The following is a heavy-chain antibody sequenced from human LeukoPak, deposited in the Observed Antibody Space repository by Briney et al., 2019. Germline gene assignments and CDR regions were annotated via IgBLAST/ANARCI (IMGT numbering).Heavy chain of an antibody. CDR3: ASSGYAFYYMDV. V-gene: IGHV4-59*01. CDR2: IYYSGST. Sequence: SETLSLTCTVSGGSISSYYWSWIRQPPGKGLEWIGYIYYSGSTNYNPSLKSRVTISVDTSKNQFSLKLSSVTTADTAVYYCASSGYAFYYMDVWGKGTTVTISS. J-gene: IGHJ6*03. D-gene: IGHD5-12*01. CDR1: GGSISSYY.